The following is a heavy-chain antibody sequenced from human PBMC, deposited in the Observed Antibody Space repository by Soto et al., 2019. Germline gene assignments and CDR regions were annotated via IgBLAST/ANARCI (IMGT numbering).Heavy chain of an antibody. Sequence: PSETLSLTCTVSGGSVSNSSHYWTWIRQPPGKGLEWIGYVYYTGSTNYNPSLHSRVTISVDTSKNQFSLTRSSVTAADTAVYYCARGDGFWSGYSYLNYWGQGTPVTVSS. CDR3: ARGDGFWSGYSYLNY. V-gene: IGHV4-61*01. D-gene: IGHD3-3*01. J-gene: IGHJ4*02. CDR1: GGSVSNSSHY. CDR2: VYYTGST.